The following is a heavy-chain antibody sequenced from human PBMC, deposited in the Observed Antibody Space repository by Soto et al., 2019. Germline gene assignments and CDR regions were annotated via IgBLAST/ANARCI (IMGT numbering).Heavy chain of an antibody. V-gene: IGHV3-30-3*01. CDR3: ARGGVIVISHDAFDI. J-gene: IGHJ3*02. Sequence: TGGSLRLSCAASGFTFSSYAMHWVRQAPGKGLEWVAVISYDGSNKYYADSVKGRFTISRDNSKNTLYLQMNSLRAEDTAVYYCARGGVIVISHDAFDIWGQGTMVTVSS. CDR1: GFTFSSYA. D-gene: IGHD3-16*02. CDR2: ISYDGSNK.